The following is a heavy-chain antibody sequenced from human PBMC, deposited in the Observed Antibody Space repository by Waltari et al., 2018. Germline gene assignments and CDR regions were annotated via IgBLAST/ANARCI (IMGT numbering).Heavy chain of an antibody. V-gene: IGHV5-51*01. D-gene: IGHD1-26*01. J-gene: IGHJ6*03. CDR1: GYSFTSYW. CDR2: IYPGDSDT. CDR3: ARHGWYSGHDGDYFYMDV. Sequence: EVQLVQSGAEGKKAGESLRSSCEGAGYSFTSYWSGWVRQMPGKGLEWMGFIYPGDSDTRYSPSFQGQVTISADKSLRTAYLQWTSLKASDSGMYYCARHGWYSGHDGDYFYMDVWGTGTTVSVSS.